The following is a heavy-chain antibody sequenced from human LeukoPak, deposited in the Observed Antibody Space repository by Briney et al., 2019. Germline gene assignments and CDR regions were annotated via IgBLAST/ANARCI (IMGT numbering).Heavy chain of an antibody. Sequence: PGGSLRLSCAASGFTFSSYAMHWVRQAPGKGLEWVAVISYDGSNKYYADSVKGRFTISRDNSKNTLYLQMNSLRAEDTAVYYCARDGRHIAAAGRKLDYWGQGTLVTVSS. J-gene: IGHJ4*02. CDR3: ARDGRHIAAAGRKLDY. CDR2: ISYDGSNK. V-gene: IGHV3-30-3*01. CDR1: GFTFSSYA. D-gene: IGHD6-13*01.